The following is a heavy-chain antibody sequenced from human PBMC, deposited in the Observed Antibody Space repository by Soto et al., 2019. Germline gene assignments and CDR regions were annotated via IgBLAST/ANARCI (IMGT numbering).Heavy chain of an antibody. Sequence: QVQLVGSGGGVVQPGRSLRLSCEASGFSFSSHGMHWVRQAPGKGLEWLAVISYDGNNKYYADSVKGRFSISRDNYQNTLYLQMNSLRAEDTAVYYCAKDHLPTTITTPWFDPWGQGTLVTVSS. CDR2: ISYDGNNK. CDR1: GFSFSSHG. J-gene: IGHJ5*02. V-gene: IGHV3-30*18. CDR3: AKDHLPTTITTPWFDP. D-gene: IGHD4-17*01.